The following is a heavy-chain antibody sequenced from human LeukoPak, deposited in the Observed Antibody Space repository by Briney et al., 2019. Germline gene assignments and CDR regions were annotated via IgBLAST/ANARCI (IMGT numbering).Heavy chain of an antibody. CDR2: ISTYNGNT. D-gene: IGHD2-2*01. V-gene: IGHV1-18*01. CDR1: GYTFTSYG. J-gene: IGHJ4*02. Sequence: ASVKVSCKASGYTFTSYGISWVRQAPGQGLEWMGWISTYNGNTNFAQRLQGRVTMTTDTSTSTAYMELSSLRSDDTAVYYCARDICTSTTCLLYYFDYCGQGTLVTVSS. CDR3: ARDICTSTTCLLYYFDY.